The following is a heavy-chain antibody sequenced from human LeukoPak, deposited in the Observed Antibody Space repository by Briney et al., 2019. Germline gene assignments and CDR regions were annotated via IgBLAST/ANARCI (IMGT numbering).Heavy chain of an antibody. D-gene: IGHD2-21*02. CDR3: ARDGPAYCGGDCYSVWYFDL. CDR1: GYTFTGYY. J-gene: IGHJ2*01. Sequence: ASVKVSCKTSGYTFTGYYTHWVRQAPGQGLEWMGIINPSGGSTSYAQKCQGRVTMTRDMSTSTVYMELSSLRSEDTAVYYCARDGPAYCGGDCYSVWYFDLWGCGTLVTVSS. V-gene: IGHV1-46*01. CDR2: INPSGGST.